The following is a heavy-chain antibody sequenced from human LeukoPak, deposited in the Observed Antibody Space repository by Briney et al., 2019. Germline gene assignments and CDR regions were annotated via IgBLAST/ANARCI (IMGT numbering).Heavy chain of an antibody. CDR1: GFTFSSYS. CDR2: ISSSSSYI. V-gene: IGHV3-21*01. CDR3: ARDLVGATLDAFDI. Sequence: PGGSQRLSCAASGFTFSSYSMNWVRQAPGKGLEWVSSISSSSSYIYYADSVKGRFTISRDNAKNSLYLQMNSLRAEDTAVYYCARDLVGATLDAFDIWGQGTMVTVSS. J-gene: IGHJ3*02. D-gene: IGHD1-26*01.